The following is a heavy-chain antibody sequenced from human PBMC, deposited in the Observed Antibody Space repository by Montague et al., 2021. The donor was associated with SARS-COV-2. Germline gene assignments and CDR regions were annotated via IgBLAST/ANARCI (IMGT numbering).Heavy chain of an antibody. J-gene: IGHJ6*02. CDR3: GGTWVYFSPVDV. CDR2: IHQSESGRT. Sequence: SETLSLTCAVSGGSISSRGWWSGVRQPPGKGLEWIGEIHQSESGRTNXNLSLKGRVTISIDQSKNYFSLNLTSMTAADTAVYYCGGTWVYFSPVDVWGQGTTVIVSS. CDR1: GGSISSRGW. D-gene: IGHD3-3*01. V-gene: IGHV4-4*02.